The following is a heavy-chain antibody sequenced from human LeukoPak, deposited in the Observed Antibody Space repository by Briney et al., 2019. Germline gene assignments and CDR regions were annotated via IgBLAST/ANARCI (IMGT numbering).Heavy chain of an antibody. D-gene: IGHD6-13*01. CDR2: VSYIGST. V-gene: IGHV4-59*08. J-gene: IGHJ5*02. Sequence: SETLSLTCTVSGGSVSSDYWSWIRQPPGKGLEWIGYVSYIGSTTYTPSLKSRVTVSVDLTNNQFSLKLTSVTAADTAVYYCARLSVGAAGTDWFDPWGQGTLVTVSS. CDR3: ARLSVGAAGTDWFDP. CDR1: GGSVSSDY.